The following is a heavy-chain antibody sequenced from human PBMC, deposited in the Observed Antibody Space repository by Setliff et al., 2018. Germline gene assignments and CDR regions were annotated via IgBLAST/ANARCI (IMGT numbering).Heavy chain of an antibody. CDR1: GYTFTNYA. Sequence: GASVKVSCKASGYTFTNYAIHWVRQAPGQRLEWMGWINAGNGNTKYSQKFQGRVTITRDTSASTAYMELSSLRSEDTAVCYCARDTYIGDFWSGYYIQGRFDPWGQGTLVTVSS. V-gene: IGHV1-3*01. D-gene: IGHD3-3*01. CDR2: INAGNGNT. J-gene: IGHJ5*02. CDR3: ARDTYIGDFWSGYYIQGRFDP.